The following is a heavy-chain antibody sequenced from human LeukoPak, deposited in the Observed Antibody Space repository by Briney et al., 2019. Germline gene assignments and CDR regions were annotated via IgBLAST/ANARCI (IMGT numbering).Heavy chain of an antibody. CDR3: TRDYSGYVDY. D-gene: IGHD1-26*01. Sequence: GGSLRLSCTASGFTYGDYAMSWVRQAPGKGLEWVGFIRSKAYGGTTEYAASVKGRFTISRDDSKSIAYLQMNSLKTEDTAMYCCTRDYSGYVDYWGQGTLVTVSS. CDR1: GFTYGDYA. V-gene: IGHV3-49*04. J-gene: IGHJ4*02. CDR2: IRSKAYGGTT.